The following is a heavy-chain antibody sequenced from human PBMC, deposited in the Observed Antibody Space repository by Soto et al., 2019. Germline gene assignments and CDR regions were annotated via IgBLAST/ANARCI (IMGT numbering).Heavy chain of an antibody. CDR2: IIPIFGTA. V-gene: IGHV1-69*13. D-gene: IGHD6-13*01. CDR1: GGTFSSYA. Sequence: VKVSCKASGGTFSSYAISWVRQAPGQGLEWMGGIIPIFGTANYAQKFQGRVTITADESTSTAYMELSSLRSEDTAVYYCARPFFIAAAGTGAYYYYGMDVWGQGTTVTVSS. J-gene: IGHJ6*02. CDR3: ARPFFIAAAGTGAYYYYGMDV.